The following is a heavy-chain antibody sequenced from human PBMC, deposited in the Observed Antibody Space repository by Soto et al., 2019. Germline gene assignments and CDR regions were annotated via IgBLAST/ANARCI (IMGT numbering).Heavy chain of an antibody. CDR3: ARGDKGDVYRYGPYPYYYCSMDV. D-gene: IGHD5-18*01. J-gene: IGHJ6*02. CDR1: SDSISGLY. CDR2: IYSSGET. Sequence: SETLSLTCTVSSDSISGLYWTWIRQPAGKGLEWIGRIYSSGETNYNPSLTGRVIMSLDTSKNQFSLKLTSVTAADTAVYYCARGDKGDVYRYGPYPYYYCSMDVWGQGTTVTVSS. V-gene: IGHV4-4*07.